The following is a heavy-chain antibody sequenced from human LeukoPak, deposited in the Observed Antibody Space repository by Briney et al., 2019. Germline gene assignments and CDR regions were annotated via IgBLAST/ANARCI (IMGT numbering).Heavy chain of an antibody. CDR1: GSTFSSYA. J-gene: IGHJ4*02. D-gene: IGHD4-17*01. CDR2: ISYDGSNK. Sequence: GGSLRLSCAASGSTFSSYAMHWVRQAPGKGLEWVAVISYDGSNKYYADSVKGRFTISRDNSKNTLYLQMNSLRAEDTAVYYCARAGGYGDYGLDYWGQGTLVTVSS. V-gene: IGHV3-30-3*01. CDR3: ARAGGYGDYGLDY.